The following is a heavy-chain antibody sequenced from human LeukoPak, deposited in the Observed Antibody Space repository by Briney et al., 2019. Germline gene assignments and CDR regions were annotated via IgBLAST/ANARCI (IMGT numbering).Heavy chain of an antibody. V-gene: IGHV3-33*06. CDR1: GFTFSSYA. D-gene: IGHD3-10*01. CDR3: AKDRYGSGINWFDP. CDR2: IWPDGSNT. Sequence: PGGSLRLSCAASGFTFSSYAMHWVRQAPGKGLEWVAVIWPDGSNTNYADSVKGRFTISRDNSKDTLSLQMNSLRAEDTAVYYCAKDRYGSGINWFDPWGQGTLVTVSS. J-gene: IGHJ5*02.